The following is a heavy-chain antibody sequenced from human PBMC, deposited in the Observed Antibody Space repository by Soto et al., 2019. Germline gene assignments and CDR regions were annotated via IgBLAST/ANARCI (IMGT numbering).Heavy chain of an antibody. CDR2: ITTAGDT. V-gene: IGHV3-13*01. J-gene: IGHJ6*02. CDR3: ARELHGGSYGMDV. CDR1: GFTFSNYD. Sequence: EVQLVESGGGLVQPGGSLRLSCAASGFTFSNYDMHWVRQVTGKGLEWVSGITTAGDTYYAGSVKGRFTISREKAKNSLYLQMNSLSAVDTAVYYCARELHGGSYGMDVWGQGTTVTVSS.